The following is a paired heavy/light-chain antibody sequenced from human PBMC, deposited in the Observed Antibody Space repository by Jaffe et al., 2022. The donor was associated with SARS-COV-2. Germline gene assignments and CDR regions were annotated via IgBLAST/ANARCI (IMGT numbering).Light chain of an antibody. CDR1: QDISNY. J-gene: IGKJ3*01. V-gene: IGKV1-33*01. CDR2: DAS. CDR3: QQYDNLRLS. Sequence: DIQMTQSPSSLSASVGDRVTITCQASQDISNYLNWYQQKPGKAPKLLIYDASNLETGVPSRFSGSGSGTDFTFTISSLQPEDIATYYCQQYDNLRLSFGPGTKVDIK.
Heavy chain of an antibody. V-gene: IGHV3-21*01. CDR1: GFTFSSYS. CDR3: ARDNRDQWLATGGNYYGMDV. D-gene: IGHD6-19*01. CDR2: ISSSSSYI. Sequence: EVQLVESGGGLVKPGGSLRLSCAASGFTFSSYSMNWVRQAPGKGLEWVSSISSSSSYIYYADSVKGRFTISRDNAKNSLYLQMNSLRAEDTAVYYCARDNRDQWLATGGNYYGMDVWGQGTTVTVSS. J-gene: IGHJ6*02.